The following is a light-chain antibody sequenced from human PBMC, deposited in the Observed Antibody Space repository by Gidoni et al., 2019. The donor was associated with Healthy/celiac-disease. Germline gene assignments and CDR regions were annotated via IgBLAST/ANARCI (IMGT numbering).Light chain of an antibody. CDR3: QQRSNWPGT. CDR1: QSVSRY. J-gene: IGKJ4*01. CDR2: DAS. Sequence: EIVLTQSPATLSLSPGERATLSCRASQSVSRYLAWYQQKPGQPPRLLIYDASNRATGIPSRFSGSGSGTDFTLTISSLEPEDFAVYYCQQRSNWPGTFGGGTKVEIK. V-gene: IGKV3-11*01.